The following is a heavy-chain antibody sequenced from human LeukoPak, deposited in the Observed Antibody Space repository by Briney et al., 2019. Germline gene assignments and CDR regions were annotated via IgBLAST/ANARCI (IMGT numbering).Heavy chain of an antibody. D-gene: IGHD3-22*01. Sequence: SETLSLTCAVYGGSFSGYYWSWIRQPPGKGLEWIGEINHSGSTNYNPSLKSRVTISVDTSKNQFSLKLSSVTAADTAVYYCARGLSFHDSSGYYGDYWGQGTLVTVSS. CDR2: INHSGST. CDR1: GGSFSGYY. J-gene: IGHJ4*02. CDR3: ARGLSFHDSSGYYGDY. V-gene: IGHV4-34*01.